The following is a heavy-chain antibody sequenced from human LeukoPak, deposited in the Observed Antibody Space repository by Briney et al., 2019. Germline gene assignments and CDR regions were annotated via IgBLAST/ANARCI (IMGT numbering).Heavy chain of an antibody. D-gene: IGHD6-19*01. Sequence: GGSLRLSCAASGFTFSDYYMSWIRQAPGKGLEWVSYISSSGSTIYYADSVKGRFTISRDNAKNSLYLQMNSLRAEDTAVYYCARLVRGNGAVAGTRIWFDPWGQGTLVTVSS. V-gene: IGHV3-11*01. CDR2: ISSSGSTI. CDR1: GFTFSDYY. J-gene: IGHJ5*02. CDR3: ARLVRGNGAVAGTRIWFDP.